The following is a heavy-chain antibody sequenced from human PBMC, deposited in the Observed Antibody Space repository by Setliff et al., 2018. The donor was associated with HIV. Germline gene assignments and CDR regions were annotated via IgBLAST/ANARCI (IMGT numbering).Heavy chain of an antibody. Sequence: GGSLRLSCAASGFTFSDHYMDWVRQAPGKGLEWVGRTKNKDNSFATEYAASVKGRFTISRDDSKNSLSLHMNSLKAEDTAVYYCAVWIREVISWGRGTLVTVSS. CDR1: GFTFSDHY. CDR2: TKNKDNSFAT. D-gene: IGHD3-10*01. J-gene: IGHJ5*02. CDR3: AVWIREVIS. V-gene: IGHV3-72*01.